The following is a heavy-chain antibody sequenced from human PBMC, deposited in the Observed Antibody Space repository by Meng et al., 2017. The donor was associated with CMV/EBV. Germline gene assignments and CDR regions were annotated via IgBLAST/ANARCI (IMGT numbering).Heavy chain of an antibody. CDR3: ARGGRTTVSY. J-gene: IGHJ4*02. V-gene: IGHV3-30*02. Sequence: GGSLRLSCAASGFTFSSYGMHWVRQAPGKGLEWVAFIRYDGSNKYYADSVKGRFTISRDNSKNTLYLQMNSLRAEDTAVYYCARGGRTTVSYWGQGTLVTVSS. D-gene: IGHD4-17*01. CDR1: GFTFSSYG. CDR2: IRYDGSNK.